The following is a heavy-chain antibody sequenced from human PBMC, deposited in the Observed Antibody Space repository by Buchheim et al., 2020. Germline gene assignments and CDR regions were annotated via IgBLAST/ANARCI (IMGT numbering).Heavy chain of an antibody. D-gene: IGHD6-13*01. CDR3: AKDQLGSSRYFSYGMDV. CDR1: GFTFSSYG. J-gene: IGHJ6*02. CDR2: ISYDGSNK. Sequence: QVQLVESGGGVVQPGRSLRLSCAASGFTFSSYGMHWVRQAPGKGLEWVAVISYDGSNKYYADSVKGRFTISRDNSKNTLYLQMNSLRAEDTAVYYCAKDQLGSSRYFSYGMDVWGQGTT. V-gene: IGHV3-30*18.